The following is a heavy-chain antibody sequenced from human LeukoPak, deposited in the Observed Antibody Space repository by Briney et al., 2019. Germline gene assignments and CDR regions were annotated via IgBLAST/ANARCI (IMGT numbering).Heavy chain of an antibody. V-gene: IGHV1-2*02. Sequence: ASVKVSCKASGYTFTGYYMHWVRQAPGQGLEWMGWINPNSGGTNYAQKFQGRVTMTRDTSISTAYMELSRLRSDDTAVYYCARELIKTTVTRDYWGQGTLVTVSS. D-gene: IGHD4-17*01. CDR2: INPNSGGT. CDR1: GYTFTGYY. J-gene: IGHJ4*02. CDR3: ARELIKTTVTRDY.